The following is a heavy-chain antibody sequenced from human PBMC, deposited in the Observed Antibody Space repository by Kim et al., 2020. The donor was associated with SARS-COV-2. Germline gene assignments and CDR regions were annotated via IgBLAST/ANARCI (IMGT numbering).Heavy chain of an antibody. CDR1: GFTFTSYW. Sequence: GGSLRLSCAASGFTFTSYWMNWVRQAPGKGLEWVANIKPDGSEKYYVYSLRGRFTISRDNAKNSLYLQMNSLRAEDTAVYYCASAFQGNYYWGQGTLVTV. CDR2: IKPDGSEK. D-gene: IGHD3-3*02. V-gene: IGHV3-7*03. CDR3: ASAFQGNYY. J-gene: IGHJ4*02.